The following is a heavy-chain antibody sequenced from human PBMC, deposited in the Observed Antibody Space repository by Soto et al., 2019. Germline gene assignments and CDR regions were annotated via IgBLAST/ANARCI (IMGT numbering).Heavy chain of an antibody. V-gene: IGHV3-21*01. D-gene: IGHD1-7*01. J-gene: IGHJ4*02. CDR1: GFTFSSYS. Sequence: PGGSLRLSCAASGFTFSSYSMNWVRQAPGKGLEWVSSISSSSSYIYYADSVKGRFTISRDNAKNTLYLQMNSLRAEDTAVYYCARGPPLNYPRSDYFDYWGQGTLVTVS. CDR2: ISSSSSYI. CDR3: ARGPPLNYPRSDYFDY.